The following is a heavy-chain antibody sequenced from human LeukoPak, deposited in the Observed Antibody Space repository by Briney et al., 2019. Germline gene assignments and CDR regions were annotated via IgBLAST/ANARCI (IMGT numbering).Heavy chain of an antibody. D-gene: IGHD4-17*01. Sequence: ASVKVSCKASGYTFTGYYMHWVRQAPGQGLEWMGRINPNSGGTNYAQKFQGRVTMTRDTSISTAYMELSRLRSDDTAVYYCAIPRYDYREFDYWGQGTLVTVSS. CDR1: GYTFTGYY. CDR3: AIPRYDYREFDY. V-gene: IGHV1-2*06. J-gene: IGHJ4*02. CDR2: INPNSGGT.